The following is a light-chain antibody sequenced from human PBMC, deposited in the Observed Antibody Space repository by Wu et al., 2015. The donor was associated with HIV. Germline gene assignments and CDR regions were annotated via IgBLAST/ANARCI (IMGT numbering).Light chain of an antibody. CDR2: GVS. V-gene: IGKV3-20*01. CDR1: QSISINY. Sequence: EIVLTQSPGTLSLSPGERATLSCRASQSISINYLAWYQQKPGQAPRLLIFGVSSRATGIPDRFSGSGSGTDFTLTISRLEPEDFAVYYCQQYGSSPYTFGQGTKLEIK. CDR3: QQYGSSPYT. J-gene: IGKJ2*01.